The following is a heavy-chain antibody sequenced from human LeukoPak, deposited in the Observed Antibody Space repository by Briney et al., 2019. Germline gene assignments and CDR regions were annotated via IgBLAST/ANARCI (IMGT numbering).Heavy chain of an antibody. J-gene: IGHJ6*03. CDR2: IYYSGTT. CDR1: GGSISSSPYY. V-gene: IGHV4-39*07. CDR3: AREQIPYYMDV. Sequence: SETLSLTCTVSGGSISSSPYYWGWIRQPPGKGLEWIGSIYYSGTTHYSPSLGSRVTISVDTSKNQFSLKLSSVTAADTAVYYCAREQIPYYMDVWGKGTTVTVSS.